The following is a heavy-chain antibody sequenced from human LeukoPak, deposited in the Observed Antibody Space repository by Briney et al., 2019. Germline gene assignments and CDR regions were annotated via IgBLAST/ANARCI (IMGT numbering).Heavy chain of an antibody. Sequence: SGTLSLTCAVSGGSISSSNWWSWVRQPPGKGLEWIGEIYHSGSTNYNPSLKSRVTISVDKSKNQFSLKLSSVTAADTAVYYCAGALYYYDSSGYRSYGAFDIWGQGTMVTVSS. CDR1: GGSISSSNW. V-gene: IGHV4-4*02. J-gene: IGHJ3*02. CDR3: AGALYYYDSSGYRSYGAFDI. D-gene: IGHD3-22*01. CDR2: IYHSGST.